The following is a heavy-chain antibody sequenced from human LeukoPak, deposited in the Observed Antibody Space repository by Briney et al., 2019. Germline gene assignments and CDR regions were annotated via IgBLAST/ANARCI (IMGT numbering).Heavy chain of an antibody. D-gene: IGHD1-1*01. CDR3: ARLRTTGTFDY. CDR2: ISSSSSYI. CDR1: GFTFSSYS. V-gene: IGHV3-21*01. J-gene: IGHJ4*02. Sequence: GGSLRLSCAASGFTFSSYSMNWVRQAPGKGLEWVSSISSSSSYIYYADSVKGRFTISRDNAKNSLYLQMNSLRAEDTALYYCARLRTTGTFDYWGQGTLVTVSS.